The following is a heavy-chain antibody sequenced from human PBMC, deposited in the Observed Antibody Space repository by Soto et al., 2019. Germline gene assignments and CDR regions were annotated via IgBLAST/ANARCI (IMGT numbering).Heavy chain of an antibody. Sequence: ASVKVSCKASGYTFTSYGISWVRQAPGQGLEWMGWISAYNGNTNYAQKLQGRVTMTTDTSTSTACMELRSLRSDDTAVYYCARTEELDSYAFDIWGQGTMVTVSS. V-gene: IGHV1-18*04. CDR3: ARTEELDSYAFDI. J-gene: IGHJ3*02. CDR1: GYTFTSYG. CDR2: ISAYNGNT. D-gene: IGHD2-15*01.